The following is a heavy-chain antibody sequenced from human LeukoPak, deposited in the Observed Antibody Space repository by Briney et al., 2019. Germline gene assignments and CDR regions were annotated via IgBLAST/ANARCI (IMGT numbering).Heavy chain of an antibody. J-gene: IGHJ5*02. Sequence: PSETLSLTCTVSGGSISSGSYYWSWIRQPAGKGLEWIGRIYTSGSTNYNPSLKSRVAISVDTSKNQFSLKLSSVTAADTAVYYCARQGIAAAGIVWFDPWGQGTLVTVSS. D-gene: IGHD6-13*01. CDR3: ARQGIAAAGIVWFDP. V-gene: IGHV4-61*02. CDR1: GGSISSGSYY. CDR2: IYTSGST.